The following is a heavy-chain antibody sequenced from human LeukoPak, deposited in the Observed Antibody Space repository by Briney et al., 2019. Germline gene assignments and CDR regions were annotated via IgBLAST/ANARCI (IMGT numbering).Heavy chain of an antibody. V-gene: IGHV3-21*01. D-gene: IGHD1-14*01. CDR3: ARDQVDRIWYFDY. Sequence: GGSLRLSCAASGFTFSSYSMNWVRQAPGKGLEWVSSISSNSIYVFYADSMKGRFTISRDNAKNSLSLQMNSLRAEDTAVYYCARDQVDRIWYFDYWGQGTLVTVSS. J-gene: IGHJ4*02. CDR2: ISSNSIYV. CDR1: GFTFSSYS.